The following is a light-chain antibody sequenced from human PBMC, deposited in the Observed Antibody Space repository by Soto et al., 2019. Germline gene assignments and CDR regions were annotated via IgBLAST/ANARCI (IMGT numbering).Light chain of an antibody. CDR1: SSDIGAYNF. CDR2: DVN. J-gene: IGLJ2*01. V-gene: IGLV2-14*03. Sequence: QSVLTQPASVSGSPGQSITISCTGTSSDIGAYNFVSWYQQHPGKAPKLMLYDVNIRPSGVSNRFSGSKSGNTASLTISGLKAEDEADYNCTSWTTSTTMIFGGGTKVTVL. CDR3: TSWTTSTTMI.